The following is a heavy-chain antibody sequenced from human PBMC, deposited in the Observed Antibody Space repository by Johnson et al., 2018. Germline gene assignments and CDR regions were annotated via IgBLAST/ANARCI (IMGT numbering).Heavy chain of an antibody. V-gene: IGHV3-30*03. J-gene: IGHJ6*02. Sequence: QAQLVQSGGGVVQPGRSLRLSCAASGFTFSSYGMHWVRQAPGKGLEWVAVISYDGSNKYYADSVKGRFTISRDNYKNTLYLQMKSLRAEDTAVYYCAREPEWLRYMDVWGQGTTVTVSS. CDR3: AREPEWLRYMDV. CDR1: GFTFSSYG. D-gene: IGHD3-3*01. CDR2: ISYDGSNK.